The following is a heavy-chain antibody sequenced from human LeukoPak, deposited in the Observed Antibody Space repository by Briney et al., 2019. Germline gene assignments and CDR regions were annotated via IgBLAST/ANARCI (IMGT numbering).Heavy chain of an antibody. CDR1: GFTFSSYG. D-gene: IGHD6-13*01. J-gene: IGHJ4*02. V-gene: IGHV3-30*02. CDR3: AKDMSRTWTLDQ. CDR2: IRYDGSNK. Sequence: GGSLRLSCAASGFTFSSYGMHWVRQAPGKGLEWVAFIRYDGSNKYYADSVKGRFTISRDNSKNTLYLQMNSLRAEDTAVYYCAKDMSRTWTLDQWGQGTLVTVSS.